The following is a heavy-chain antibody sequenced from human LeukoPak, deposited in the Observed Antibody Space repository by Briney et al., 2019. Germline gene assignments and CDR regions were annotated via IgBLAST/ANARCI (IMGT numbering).Heavy chain of an antibody. CDR3: ARVVSPLWSGYYSSGWFDP. J-gene: IGHJ5*02. D-gene: IGHD3-3*01. V-gene: IGHV4-30-4*07. Sequence: PSETLSLTCAVSGGSISSGGYSWSWIRQPPGKGLEWIGYIYYSGSTYYNPSLKSRLSISVDTSKNQFSLKLSSVTAADTAVYYCARVVSPLWSGYYSSGWFDPWGQGTLVTVSS. CDR1: GGSISSGGYS. CDR2: IYYSGST.